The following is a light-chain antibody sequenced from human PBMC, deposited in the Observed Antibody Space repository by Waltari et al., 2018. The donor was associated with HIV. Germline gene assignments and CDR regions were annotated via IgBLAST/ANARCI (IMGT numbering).Light chain of an antibody. CDR3: QQRNAWIT. CDR1: QSIRTE. Sequence: ILLTQSPATLSLSPRERPNRSCRASQSIRTELAWYQQKPGQAPRLFIHDAPNRATGIPGRFSGSGSGTDFTLTISNLEPEDFAMYYCQQRNAWITFGQGTRLEI. J-gene: IGKJ5*01. V-gene: IGKV3-11*01. CDR2: DAP.